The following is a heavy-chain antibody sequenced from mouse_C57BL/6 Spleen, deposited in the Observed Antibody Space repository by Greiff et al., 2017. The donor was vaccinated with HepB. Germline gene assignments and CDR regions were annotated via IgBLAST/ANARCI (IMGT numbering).Heavy chain of an antibody. CDR3: AREVVGKYAMDY. V-gene: IGHV3-6*01. D-gene: IGHD1-1*01. Sequence: EVHLVESGPGLVKPSQSLSLTCSVTGYSITSGYYWNWIRQFPGNKLEWMGYISYDGSNNYNPSLKNRISITRDTSKNQFFLKLNSVTTEDTATYYCAREVVGKYAMDYWGQGTSVTVSS. J-gene: IGHJ4*01. CDR1: GYSITSGYY. CDR2: ISYDGSN.